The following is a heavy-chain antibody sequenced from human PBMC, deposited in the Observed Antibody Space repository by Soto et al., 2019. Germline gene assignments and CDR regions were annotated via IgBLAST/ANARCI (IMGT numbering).Heavy chain of an antibody. D-gene: IGHD1-7*01. Sequence: PSQTLSLTCAISGDSVSSNSAAWNWIRQSPSRGLEWLGRTYYRSRWYNDYAVSVRSRITVNADTSKNQFSLHLNSVTPEDTAAYYCAGTSSLQWYYMDVWDKGTTVTVSS. CDR3: AGTSSLQWYYMDV. CDR2: TYYRSRWYN. V-gene: IGHV6-1*01. J-gene: IGHJ6*03. CDR1: GDSVSSNSAA.